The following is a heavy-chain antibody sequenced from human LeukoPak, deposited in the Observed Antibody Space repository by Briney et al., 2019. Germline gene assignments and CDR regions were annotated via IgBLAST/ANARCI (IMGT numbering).Heavy chain of an antibody. CDR1: GGSISSSSYY. J-gene: IGHJ4*02. Sequence: PSETLSLTCTVSGGSISSSSYYWGWIRQPPGKGLERIGSIYYSGSTYYNPSLKSRVTISVDTSKNQFSLKLSSVTAADTAVYYCARRASYTVTTYIDYWGRGTLVTVSS. CDR3: ARRASYTVTTYIDY. V-gene: IGHV4-39*01. D-gene: IGHD4-17*01. CDR2: IYYSGST.